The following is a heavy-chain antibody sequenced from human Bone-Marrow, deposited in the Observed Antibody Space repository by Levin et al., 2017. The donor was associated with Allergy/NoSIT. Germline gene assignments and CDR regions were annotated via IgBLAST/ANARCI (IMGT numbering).Heavy chain of an antibody. CDR1: ALTFSSSG. V-gene: IGHV3-30*03. CDR2: ISSDGSLK. Sequence: PGESLKISCAASALTFSSSGMHWVRQVPGKGLEWVAAISSDGSLKYYADSVKGRFTISRDNSKNTLYLQMNSLRAEDTAVYYCARNPVAGNWYFDLWGRGTLVSVSS. CDR3: ARNPVAGNWYFDL. D-gene: IGHD6-19*01. J-gene: IGHJ2*01.